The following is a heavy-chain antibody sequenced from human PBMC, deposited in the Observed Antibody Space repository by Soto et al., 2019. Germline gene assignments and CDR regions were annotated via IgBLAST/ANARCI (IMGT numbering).Heavy chain of an antibody. D-gene: IGHD1-7*01. Sequence: GASVKVSCKASGGTFSSYAISWVRQAPGQGLEWMGGIIPIFGTANYAQKFQGRVTITADESTSTAYMELSSLRSEDTAVYYCARGKTDNWKYVDYYSYGMDVWGQGPTVTVSS. CDR3: ARGKTDNWKYVDYYSYGMDV. CDR1: GGTFSSYA. J-gene: IGHJ6*02. CDR2: IIPIFGTA. V-gene: IGHV1-69*13.